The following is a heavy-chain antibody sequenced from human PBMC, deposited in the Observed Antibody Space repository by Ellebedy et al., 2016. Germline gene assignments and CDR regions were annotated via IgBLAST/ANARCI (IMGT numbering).Heavy chain of an antibody. Sequence: GGSLRLSXAASGFTFSSYWMHWVRQAPGKGLVWVSRINSDGSSTSYADSVKGRFTISRDNAKNTLYLQMNSLRAEDTAVYYCAREEGLRYFDWWGQGTLVTVSS. CDR3: AREEGLRYFDW. CDR1: GFTFSSYW. J-gene: IGHJ4*02. D-gene: IGHD3-9*01. V-gene: IGHV3-74*01. CDR2: INSDGSST.